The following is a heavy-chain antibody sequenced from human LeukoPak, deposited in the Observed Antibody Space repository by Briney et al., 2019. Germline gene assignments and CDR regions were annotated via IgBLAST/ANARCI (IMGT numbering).Heavy chain of an antibody. V-gene: IGHV1-69*13. J-gene: IGHJ6*02. D-gene: IGHD6-13*01. CDR1: GGTFSSYA. CDR3: VRSAASSYYYYGMDV. Sequence: ASVKVSCKASGGTFSSYAISWVRQAPGQGLEWMGGIIPIFGTANYAQKFQGRVTITADESTSTAYMELGSLRSEDTAVYYCVRSAASSYYYYGMDVWGQGTTVTVSS. CDR2: IIPIFGTA.